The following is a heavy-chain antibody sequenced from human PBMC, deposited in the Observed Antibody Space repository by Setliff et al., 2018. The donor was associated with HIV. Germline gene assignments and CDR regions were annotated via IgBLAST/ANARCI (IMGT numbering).Heavy chain of an antibody. CDR3: TTGTRLVD. J-gene: IGHJ4*02. CDR2: IKSENDGGTT. Sequence: NPGGSLRLSCAASGFNFNKAWMNWVRQAPGKGLEWVGRIKSENDGGTTDYAAPVKGRFTISRDDSKGTVYLQMNSLKIEDTAVYYCTTGTRLVDWGQGALVTVSS. D-gene: IGHD2-21*01. CDR1: GFNFNKAW. V-gene: IGHV3-15*01.